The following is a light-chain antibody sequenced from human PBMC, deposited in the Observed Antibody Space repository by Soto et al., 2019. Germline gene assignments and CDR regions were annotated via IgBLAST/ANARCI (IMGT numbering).Light chain of an antibody. V-gene: IGKV2-28*01. Sequence: DIVLTQSPLSLPVTPGEAASISCMASQSLLHSNGYNYLDWYLQKPGQSPQLLIYLGSNRASGVPDRFSGSGSGTDFTLKISRVEAEDVGVYYCMQALQTPWTFGQGTKVDIK. J-gene: IGKJ1*01. CDR3: MQALQTPWT. CDR2: LGS. CDR1: QSLLHSNGYNY.